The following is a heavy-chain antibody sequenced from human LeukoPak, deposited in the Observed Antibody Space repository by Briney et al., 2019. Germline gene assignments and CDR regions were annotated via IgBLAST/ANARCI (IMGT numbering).Heavy chain of an antibody. J-gene: IGHJ4*02. Sequence: GGSLRLSCAASGFTFSSYAMSWVRQAPGKGLEWVSTINSGGNTYYADSMKGRFTISRDNSKNTLFLEMNSLRVEDTGVYYCSKDPPISAAGPRYSDRWGQGTLVTVSS. CDR1: GFTFSSYA. V-gene: IGHV3-23*01. D-gene: IGHD6-13*01. CDR3: SKDPPISAAGPRYSDR. CDR2: INSGGNT.